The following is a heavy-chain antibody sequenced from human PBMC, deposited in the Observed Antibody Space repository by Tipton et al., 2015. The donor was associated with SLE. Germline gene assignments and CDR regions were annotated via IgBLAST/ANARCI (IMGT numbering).Heavy chain of an antibody. V-gene: IGHV4-34*01. CDR3: ARSARPGANWGTGFDY. Sequence: TLSLTCAVNGGSFSGYHCSWIRQPPGKGLEWIAEINHSGSTTYNPSLMSRVTISVDTSKNQFSLKLSSVTAADTAVYYCARSARPGANWGTGFDYWGQGTLVTVSS. D-gene: IGHD7-27*01. CDR2: INHSGST. J-gene: IGHJ4*02. CDR1: GGSFSGYH.